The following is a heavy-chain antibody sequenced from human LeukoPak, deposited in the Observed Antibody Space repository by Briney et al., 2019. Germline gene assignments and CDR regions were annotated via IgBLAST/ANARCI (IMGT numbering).Heavy chain of an antibody. CDR3: ARGRSTSYGMAV. V-gene: IGHV4-34*01. D-gene: IGHD1-26*01. CDR1: GGSFSGYY. CDR2: INHSGST. Sequence: SETLSLTCAVYGGSFSGYYWSWIRQPPGKGLEWIGEINHSGSTNYNPSLKSRVTISVDTSKNQFSLKLSSVTAADTAVYYCARGRSTSYGMAVWGQGTTVTVSS. J-gene: IGHJ6*02.